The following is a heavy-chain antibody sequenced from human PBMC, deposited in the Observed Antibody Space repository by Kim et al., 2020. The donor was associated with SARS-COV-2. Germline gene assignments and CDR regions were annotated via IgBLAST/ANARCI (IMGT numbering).Heavy chain of an antibody. J-gene: IGHJ2*01. CDR3: ARDTEGVPTWYFDL. CDR1: GYTFTAHY. Sequence: ASVKVSCKASGYTFTAHYIHWVRQAPGSGLAWMGWTNPYTTGTNYARKFQGRVTMTSDTSINTDYMELARLTSDDTAVYYCARDTEGVPTWYFDLWGRGTLVAVPS. V-gene: IGHV1-2*02. CDR2: TNPYTTGT.